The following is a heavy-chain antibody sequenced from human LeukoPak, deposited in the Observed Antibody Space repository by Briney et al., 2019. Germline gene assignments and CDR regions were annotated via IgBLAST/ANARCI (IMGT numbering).Heavy chain of an antibody. CDR2: IYYSGST. CDR1: GGSISSSSNY. J-gene: IGHJ4*02. D-gene: IGHD3-22*01. CDR3: ARDRIEHYDSSGPEANFDY. V-gene: IGHV4-39*07. Sequence: SETLSLTCTVSGGSISSSSNYWGWIRQPPGKGLEWIGSIYYSGSTYYNPSLKSRVTISVDTSKNQFSLKLSSVTAADTAVYYCARDRIEHYDSSGPEANFDYWGQGTLVTVSS.